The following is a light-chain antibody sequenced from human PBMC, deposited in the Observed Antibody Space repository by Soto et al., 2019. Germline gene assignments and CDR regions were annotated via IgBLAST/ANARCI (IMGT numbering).Light chain of an antibody. Sequence: QSVLTQPASVSGSPGQSITISCTGTSSDVGGYNYVSWYQQYPGRVPKLFIYKVSNRPSWISNRFSGSKSGNTASLTISGLQAEDEADYFCTSPTPGSLYVFGSGTKLTVL. CDR2: KVS. CDR1: SSDVGGYNY. V-gene: IGLV2-14*01. J-gene: IGLJ1*01. CDR3: TSPTPGSLYV.